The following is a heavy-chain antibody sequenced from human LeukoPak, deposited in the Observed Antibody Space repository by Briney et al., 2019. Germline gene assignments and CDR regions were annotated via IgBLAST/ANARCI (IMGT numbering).Heavy chain of an antibody. CDR3: AGHHPRNTVDF. CDR2: IYYSGIT. D-gene: IGHD2/OR15-2a*01. V-gene: IGHV4-30-4*01. Sequence: PSQTLSLTCTVSGGSISSGDYYWSCIRQPPGKGLEWIGYIYYSGITYYNPSLKSRVTISVDTSKNQFSLKLSSVTAADTAVYYCAGHHPRNTVDFWGQGTLVTVSS. CDR1: GGSISSGDYY. J-gene: IGHJ4*02.